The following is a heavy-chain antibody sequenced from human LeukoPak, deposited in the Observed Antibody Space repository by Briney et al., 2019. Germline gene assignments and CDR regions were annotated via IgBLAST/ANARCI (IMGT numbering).Heavy chain of an antibody. CDR3: AKDYVPYYYGSGSYHWLYFDP. Sequence: GASVKVSCKASGYTFTSYGISWVRQAPGQGLEWMGWINTNTGNPTYAQGFTGRFVFSLDTSVSTAYLQISSLKAEDTAVYYCAKDYVPYYYGSGSYHWLYFDPWGQGTLVTVSS. J-gene: IGHJ5*02. D-gene: IGHD3-10*01. CDR1: GYTFTSYG. V-gene: IGHV7-4-1*02. CDR2: INTNTGNP.